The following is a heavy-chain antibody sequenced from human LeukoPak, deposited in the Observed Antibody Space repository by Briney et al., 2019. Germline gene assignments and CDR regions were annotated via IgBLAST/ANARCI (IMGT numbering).Heavy chain of an antibody. J-gene: IGHJ4*02. CDR1: GYTFTSYD. CDR2: MNPNSGNT. V-gene: IGHV1-8*01. Sequence: ASVKVSCKASGYTFTSYDINWVRQATGQGLEWMGWMNPNSGNTGHAQKFQGRVTMTRNTSISTAYMELSSLRSEDTAVYYCARGPPKVYSSSRWPFYWGQGTLVTVSS. D-gene: IGHD6-6*01. CDR3: ARGPPKVYSSSRWPFY.